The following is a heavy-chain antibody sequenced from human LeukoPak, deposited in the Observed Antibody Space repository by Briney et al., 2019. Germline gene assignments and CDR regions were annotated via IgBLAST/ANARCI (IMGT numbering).Heavy chain of an antibody. Sequence: PGGSLRLSCAASGFTFSSYAMSWVRQAPGKGLEWVSAISGSGGSTYYADSVKGRFTISRDNSKNTLYLQMNGLRAEDTAVYYCAKRTAAYYYYYMDVWGKGTTVTVSS. J-gene: IGHJ6*03. D-gene: IGHD6-13*01. CDR2: ISGSGGST. CDR3: AKRTAAYYYYYMDV. V-gene: IGHV3-23*01. CDR1: GFTFSSYA.